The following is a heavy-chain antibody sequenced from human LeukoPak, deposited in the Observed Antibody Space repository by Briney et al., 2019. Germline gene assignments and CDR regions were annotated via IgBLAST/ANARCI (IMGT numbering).Heavy chain of an antibody. CDR1: GFTFSSYW. V-gene: IGHV3-74*01. D-gene: IGHD3-10*01. CDR2: INSDGSST. Sequence: GGSLRLSCAASGFTFSSYWMHWVRQVPGKGLVWVSRINSDGSSTSYADAVKGRFTISRDNAKNTLYVQMNSLRAEDTAVYYCSTGSGHAFDIWGRGTMVTVSS. CDR3: STGSGHAFDI. J-gene: IGHJ3*02.